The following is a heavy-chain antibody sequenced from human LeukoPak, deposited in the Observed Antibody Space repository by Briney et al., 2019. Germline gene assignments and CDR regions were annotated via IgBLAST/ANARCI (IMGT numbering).Heavy chain of an antibody. J-gene: IGHJ6*02. CDR2: IIPILGIA. CDR1: GGTFSSYA. CDR3: ARKRSGGRQNYYYYYGMDV. Sequence: EASVKVSCKASGGTFSSYAISWVRQAPGQGLEWMGRIIPILGIANYAQKFQGRVTITADKFTSTAYMELSSLRSEDTAVYYCARKRSGGRQNYYYYYGMDVWGQGTTVTVSS. D-gene: IGHD2-15*01. V-gene: IGHV1-69*04.